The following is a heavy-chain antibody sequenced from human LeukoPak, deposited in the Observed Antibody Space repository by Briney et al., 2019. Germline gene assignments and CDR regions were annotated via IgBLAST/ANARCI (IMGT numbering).Heavy chain of an antibody. V-gene: IGHV7-4-1*02. CDR2: INTNTGNP. CDR3: ASWALRSSLYEGCFDY. J-gene: IGHJ4*02. CDR1: GYTFTSYA. D-gene: IGHD3-3*01. Sequence: ASVTVSCKASGYTFTSYAMNWVRQAPGQGLEWMGWINTNTGNPTYAQGFTGRFVFSLDTSVSTAYLQISSLKAEDTAVYYCASWALRSSLYEGCFDYWGQGTLVTVSS.